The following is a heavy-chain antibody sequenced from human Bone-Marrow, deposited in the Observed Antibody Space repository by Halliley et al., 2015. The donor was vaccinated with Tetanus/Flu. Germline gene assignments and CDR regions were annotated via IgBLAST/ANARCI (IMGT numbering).Heavy chain of an antibody. D-gene: IGHD1-26*01. Sequence: VSLIRSNVGTTYPPYRVEGRFSLSRDNSKNTVYLQMSGLRSEHTAVYYCVKGGGSYFYYGMDVWGQGPTVPVSS. CDR3: VKGGGSYFYYGMDV. CDR2: IRSNVGTT. J-gene: IGHJ6*02. V-gene: IGHV3-64D*06.